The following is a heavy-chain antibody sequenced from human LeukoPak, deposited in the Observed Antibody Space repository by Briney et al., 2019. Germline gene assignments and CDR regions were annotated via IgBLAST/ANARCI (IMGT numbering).Heavy chain of an antibody. CDR1: GGSISSNNYY. V-gene: IGHV4-39*01. CDR2: IYYSGST. J-gene: IGHJ4*02. CDR3: ARHPQDTSMVTFPLYFDY. D-gene: IGHD5-18*01. Sequence: PSETLSLTCTVSGGSISSNNYYWGWIRQPPGKGLEWIGSIYYSGSTYYNPSLKSRVTISVDTSKNQFSLKLSSVTAADTAVYFCARHPQDTSMVTFPLYFDYWGQGTLVTVSS.